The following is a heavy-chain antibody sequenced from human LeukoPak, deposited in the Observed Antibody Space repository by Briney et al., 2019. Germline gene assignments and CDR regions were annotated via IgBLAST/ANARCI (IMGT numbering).Heavy chain of an antibody. CDR2: IKQDGSET. CDR1: GFIFRNYW. J-gene: IGHJ4*02. D-gene: IGHD3-3*01. CDR3: ARDFWGAYRVDYFDY. Sequence: PGGSLTLSCAASGFIFRNYWMSWVRRAPGKGLEWVANIKQDGSETYYVDSVRGRFTISRDNAEKSLYLQMNSLRVEDTAVYYCARDFWGAYRVDYFDYWGQGTLVTVSS. V-gene: IGHV3-7*01.